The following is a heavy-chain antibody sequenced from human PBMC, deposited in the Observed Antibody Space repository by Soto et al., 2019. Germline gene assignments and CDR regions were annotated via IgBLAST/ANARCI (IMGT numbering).Heavy chain of an antibody. D-gene: IGHD5-12*01. J-gene: IGHJ3*02. CDR2: ISSSSSTI. CDR3: ARDSLTNRYDSPGALAFDI. Sequence: QPGGSLRLSCAASGFTFSSYSMNWVRQAPGKGLEWVSYISSSSSTIYYADSVKGRFTISRDNAKNSLYLQMNSLRAEDTAVYYCARDSLTNRYDSPGALAFDIWGQGTMVTVSS. V-gene: IGHV3-48*01. CDR1: GFTFSSYS.